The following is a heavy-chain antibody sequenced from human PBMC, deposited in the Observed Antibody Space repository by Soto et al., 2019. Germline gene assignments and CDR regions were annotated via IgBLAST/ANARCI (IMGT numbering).Heavy chain of an antibody. Sequence: EVQLLESGGGLVQPGGSLRLSCAASGFTFSSYAMTWVRQAPGKGLEWVSAISGSGGSTYYADSVKGRFSISRDNSKNTLYLQMHSLRAEDTAVYYCAKDYGDYAGWFDPWGQGTLVTVSS. CDR2: ISGSGGST. D-gene: IGHD4-17*01. V-gene: IGHV3-23*01. J-gene: IGHJ5*02. CDR3: AKDYGDYAGWFDP. CDR1: GFTFSSYA.